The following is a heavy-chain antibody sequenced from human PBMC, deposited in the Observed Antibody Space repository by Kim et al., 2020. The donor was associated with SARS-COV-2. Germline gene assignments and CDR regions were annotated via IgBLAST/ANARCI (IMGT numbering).Heavy chain of an antibody. D-gene: IGHD3-10*01. CDR2: IYYSGST. CDR3: ARGLGYYYGSGSSIYYSYYGMDV. Sequence: SETLSLTCTVSGGSISSYYWSWIRQPPGKGLEWIGYIYYSGSTNYNPSLKSRVTISVDTSKNQFSLKLSSVTAADTAVYYCARGLGYYYGSGSSIYYSYYGMDVWGQGTTVTV. CDR1: GGSISSYY. V-gene: IGHV4-59*13. J-gene: IGHJ6*02.